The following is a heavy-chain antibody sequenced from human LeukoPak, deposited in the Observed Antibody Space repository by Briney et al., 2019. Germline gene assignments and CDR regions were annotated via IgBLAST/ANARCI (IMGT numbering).Heavy chain of an antibody. CDR1: GGTFSSYA. CDR2: IIPTFGTA. J-gene: IGHJ4*02. V-gene: IGHV1-69*05. D-gene: IGHD1-26*01. Sequence: SVKVSCKASGGTFSSYAISWVRQAPGQGLEWMGGIIPTFGTANYAQKFQGRVTITTDESTSTAYMELSSLRSEDTAVYYCARERDSGSLGFDYWGQGTLVTVSS. CDR3: ARERDSGSLGFDY.